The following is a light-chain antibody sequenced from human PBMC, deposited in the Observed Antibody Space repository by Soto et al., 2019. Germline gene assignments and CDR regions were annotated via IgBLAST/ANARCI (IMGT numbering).Light chain of an antibody. CDR3: DPANSHGR. V-gene: IGKV1-5*01. J-gene: IGKJ1*01. Sequence: PGTRITYVSDRATLTFRASQTINTWLAWYQQKPGKAPNRLIYDASTLKSGVPSRFSGSGSGTEFTLTIISLQPDDFPTKYSDPANSHGRFGEG. CDR1: QTINTW. CDR2: DAS.